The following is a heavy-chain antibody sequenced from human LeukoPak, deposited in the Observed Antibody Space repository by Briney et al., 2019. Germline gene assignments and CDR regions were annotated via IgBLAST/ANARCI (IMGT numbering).Heavy chain of an antibody. V-gene: IGHV1-46*01. CDR3: AREDCDILTGYLCYFDY. D-gene: IGHD3-9*01. CDR1: GYTFTSYY. J-gene: IGHJ4*02. CDR2: INPSGGST. Sequence: ASVKVSCKASGYTFTSYYMHWVRQAPGQGLEWMGIINPSGGSTGYAQKFQGRVTMTRDTSTSTVYMELSSLRSEDTAVYYCAREDCDILTGYLCYFDYWGQGTLVTVSS.